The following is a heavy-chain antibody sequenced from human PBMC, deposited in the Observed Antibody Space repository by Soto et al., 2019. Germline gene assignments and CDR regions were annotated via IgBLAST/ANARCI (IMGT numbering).Heavy chain of an antibody. CDR1: GFTFSSYG. CDR3: AKDYNFWSGYYTGTPSYYYYYMDV. D-gene: IGHD3-3*01. CDR2: ISYDGSNK. J-gene: IGHJ6*03. V-gene: IGHV3-30*18. Sequence: GGSLRLSCAASGFTFSSYGMRWIRQAPGKGLEWVAVISYDGSNKYYAYSVKGRFTIFRDNYKNTLYLQMNIMRAEGTADYYAAKDYNFWSGYYTGTPSYYYYYMDVWXKGTTVTVSS.